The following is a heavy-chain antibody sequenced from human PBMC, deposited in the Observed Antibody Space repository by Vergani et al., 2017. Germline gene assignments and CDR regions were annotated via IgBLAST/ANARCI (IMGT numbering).Heavy chain of an antibody. Sequence: QVQLVQSGAEVKKPGSSVKVSCKASGGPFKNSAFSWVRQAPGQGLEWMGRIITFFGTTDYAQKFQGRFTIIADEFTSTAYMELSSLRSEDTAVYYCARGMVRGVIMIMDYGMDVWGQGTTVTVSS. CDR3: ARGMVRGVIMIMDYGMDV. CDR2: IITFFGTT. CDR1: GGPFKNSA. V-gene: IGHV1-69*13. J-gene: IGHJ6*02. D-gene: IGHD3-10*01.